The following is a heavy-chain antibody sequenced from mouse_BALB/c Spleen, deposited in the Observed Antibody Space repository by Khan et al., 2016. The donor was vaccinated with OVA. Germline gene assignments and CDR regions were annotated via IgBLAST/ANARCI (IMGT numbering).Heavy chain of an antibody. D-gene: IGHD1-2*01. CDR2: ISYSGST. Sequence: VQLQESGPGLVKPSQSLSLTCTVTGYSITSGYGWNWIRQFPGNKLEWMGYISYSGSTNYNPSLKSQISITRDTSKNQFFLQLNSVTTDDTATYYCARTARLKYWGQGTTLTVSS. CDR1: GYSITSGYG. V-gene: IGHV3-2*02. J-gene: IGHJ2*01. CDR3: ARTARLKY.